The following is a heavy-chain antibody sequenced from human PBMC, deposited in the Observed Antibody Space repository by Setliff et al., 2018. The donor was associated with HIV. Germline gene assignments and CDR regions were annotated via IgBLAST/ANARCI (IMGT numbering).Heavy chain of an antibody. CDR2: ISSKRTSI. CDR1: GFTFGDFC. Sequence: PGGSLRLSCETSGFTFGDFCMNWVRQAPGKGLEWISYISSKRTSIYYADSVKGRFTISRDNDRNSLYLQMNGLRAEDTAVYYCARGPTPVTNYYYYYMDVWCTGTTVTVSS. J-gene: IGHJ6*03. V-gene: IGHV3-48*01. D-gene: IGHD4-17*01. CDR3: ARGPTPVTNYYYYYMDV.